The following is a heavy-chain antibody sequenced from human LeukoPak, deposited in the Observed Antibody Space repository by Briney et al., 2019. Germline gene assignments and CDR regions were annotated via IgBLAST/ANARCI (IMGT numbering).Heavy chain of an antibody. CDR1: GYTFTSYG. V-gene: IGHV1-18*01. CDR3: ARPRGIAAAGTGIFSYYMDV. CDR2: ISAYNGNT. J-gene: IGHJ6*03. D-gene: IGHD6-13*01. Sequence: GASVKVSCKASGYTFTSYGISWVRQAPGQGLEWMGWISAYNGNTNYAQKLQGRVTMTTDTSTSTAYMELGSLRSDDTAMYYCARPRGIAAAGTGIFSYYMDVWGKGTTVTISS.